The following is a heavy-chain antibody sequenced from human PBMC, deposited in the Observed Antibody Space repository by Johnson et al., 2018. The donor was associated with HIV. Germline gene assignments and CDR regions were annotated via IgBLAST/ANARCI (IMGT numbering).Heavy chain of an antibody. CDR3: ATDVPSAPYYNALDI. D-gene: IGHD1-26*01. CDR2: ISGGEDDT. Sequence: VQLVESGGGLVRPGGSLRLSCVASGFNFIDYAMIWVRQAPGKGLEWVSFISGGEDDTYYADSVKGRFTISRDDSKNTLYLQMNSLKTEETAVYYCATDVPSAPYYNALDIWGQGTMVTVSS. CDR1: GFNFIDYA. V-gene: IGHV3-23*04. J-gene: IGHJ3*02.